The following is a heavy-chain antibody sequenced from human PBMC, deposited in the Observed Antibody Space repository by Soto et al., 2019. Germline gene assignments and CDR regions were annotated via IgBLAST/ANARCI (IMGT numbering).Heavy chain of an antibody. Sequence: SETLSLTCAVYGGSISSYYWSWIRQPPGKGLEWIGYIYYSGSTNYNPSLKSRVTISVDRSKNQFSLKLSSVTAADTAVYYCARRYGGNFDYWGQGTLVTVSS. CDR2: IYYSGST. V-gene: IGHV4-59*01. CDR3: ARRYGGNFDY. J-gene: IGHJ4*02. CDR1: GGSISSYY. D-gene: IGHD1-26*01.